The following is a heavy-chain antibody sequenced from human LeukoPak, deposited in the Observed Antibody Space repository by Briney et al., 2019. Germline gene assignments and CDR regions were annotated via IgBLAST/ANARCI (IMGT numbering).Heavy chain of an antibody. CDR3: SVVSTKLRDYYEQNAFDI. D-gene: IGHD3-22*01. J-gene: IGHJ3*02. CDR2: IIPIFGTA. CDR1: GGTFSSYA. Sequence: VASVKVSCKASGGTFSSYAISWVRQAPGQGLEWMGGIIPIFGTANYAQKFQGRVTITADESTSTAYMELSSLRSEDTAVYYCSVVSTKLRDYYEQNAFDIWGQGTMVTVSS. V-gene: IGHV1-69*13.